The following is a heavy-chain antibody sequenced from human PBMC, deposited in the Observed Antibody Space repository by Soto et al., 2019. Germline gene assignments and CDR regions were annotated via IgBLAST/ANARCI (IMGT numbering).Heavy chain of an antibody. V-gene: IGHV4-59*01. CDR3: ARDLWGYCGTDCYPLDV. CDR1: GGSISSYY. Sequence: PSETLSLTCTVSGGSISSYYWSWIRQPPGKGLEWIGYIYYSGSTNYNPSLKSRVTISVDTSKNQLSLRLNSVTAADTAVYYCARDLWGYCGTDCYPLDVWGQGTTVTAP. D-gene: IGHD2-21*02. J-gene: IGHJ6*02. CDR2: IYYSGST.